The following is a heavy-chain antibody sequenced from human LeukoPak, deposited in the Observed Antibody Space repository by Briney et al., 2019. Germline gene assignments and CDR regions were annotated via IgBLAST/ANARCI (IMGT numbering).Heavy chain of an antibody. Sequence: SVKVSCKASGGTFSNYAFSWVRQAPGQGLEWMGRIIPIFGTAIYAQKFQDRVTINADKSTSTAYMELSSLRSVDTAVYYCARHHWDSGSYGSFFDYWGQGTLVTVSS. J-gene: IGHJ4*02. D-gene: IGHD3-10*01. CDR2: IIPIFGTA. CDR1: GGTFSNYA. CDR3: ARHHWDSGSYGSFFDY. V-gene: IGHV1-69*06.